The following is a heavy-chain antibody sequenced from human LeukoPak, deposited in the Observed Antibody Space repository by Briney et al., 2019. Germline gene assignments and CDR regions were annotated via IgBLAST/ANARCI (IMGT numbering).Heavy chain of an antibody. V-gene: IGHV1-2*02. CDR2: INPNTGDT. D-gene: IGHD5-18*01. J-gene: IGHJ4*02. CDR3: ARVVGQGTAMPSRDYFDY. CDR1: GYTFSGYC. Sequence: ASVKVSCKASGYTFSGYCMHWVRQAPGQGLEWMGWINPNTGDTNYAQKFQGRVTMTRDTSITTAYMELSRLRSDDKAMYYCARVVGQGTAMPSRDYFDYWGQGTLVIVSS.